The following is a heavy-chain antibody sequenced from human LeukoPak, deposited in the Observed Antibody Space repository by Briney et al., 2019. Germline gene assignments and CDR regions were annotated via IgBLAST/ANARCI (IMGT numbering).Heavy chain of an antibody. CDR2: IYYSGST. J-gene: IGHJ4*02. D-gene: IGHD1-26*01. CDR1: GDFICIGDYY. V-gene: IGHV4-30-4*01. CDR3: ARVMGFYFDY. Sequence: SETLSLTCTVSGDFICIGDYYCRWIRQPPGKGLEWIGYIYYSGSTYYNPSRKSRVTISVDTSKNQFSLKLSSVTAADTAVYYCARVMGFYFDYWGQGTLVTVSS.